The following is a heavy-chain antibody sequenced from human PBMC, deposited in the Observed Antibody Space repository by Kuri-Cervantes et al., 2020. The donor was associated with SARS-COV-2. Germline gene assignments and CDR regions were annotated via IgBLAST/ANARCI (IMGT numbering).Heavy chain of an antibody. Sequence: ETLSLTCAASGFTFSSYDMHWVHQATGKGLEWVSAIGTAGDTYYPGSVKGRFTISRESAKNSLYLQMNSLRAGDTAVYYCARGDVQSGVDAFDIWGQGTMVTVSS. V-gene: IGHV3-13*04. CDR3: ARGDVQSGVDAFDI. CDR2: IGTAGDT. D-gene: IGHD1-1*01. CDR1: GFTFSSYD. J-gene: IGHJ3*02.